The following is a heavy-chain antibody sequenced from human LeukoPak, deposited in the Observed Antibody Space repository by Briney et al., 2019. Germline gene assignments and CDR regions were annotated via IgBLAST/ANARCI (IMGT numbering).Heavy chain of an antibody. J-gene: IGHJ4*02. CDR1: GDSFNTHW. CDR2: IYPEDSDT. Sequence: GESLKISCKGTGDSFNTHWIAWVRQMPGRGLELMGVIYPEDSDTRYTPSFQGRVTISADKTINTAYLQWTSLKASDTAMYFCARHRDGYNRDWGQGTLVTVSS. CDR3: ARHRDGYNRD. D-gene: IGHD5-24*01. V-gene: IGHV5-51*01.